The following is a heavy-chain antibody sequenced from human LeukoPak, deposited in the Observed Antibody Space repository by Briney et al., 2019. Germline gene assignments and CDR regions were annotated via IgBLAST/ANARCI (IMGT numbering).Heavy chain of an antibody. CDR3: ASEVAARWLFDY. Sequence: SVKVSCKASGGTFSSYAISWVRQAPGQGLEWMGGIISIFGTANYAQKFQGRVTITADESTSTAYMELSSLRSEDTAVYYCASEVAARWLFDYWGQGTLVTVSS. CDR1: GGTFSSYA. V-gene: IGHV1-69*13. J-gene: IGHJ4*02. CDR2: IISIFGTA. D-gene: IGHD6-6*01.